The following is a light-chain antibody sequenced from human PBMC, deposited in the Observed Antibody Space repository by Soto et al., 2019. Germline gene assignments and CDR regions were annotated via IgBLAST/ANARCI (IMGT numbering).Light chain of an antibody. J-gene: IGLJ2*01. V-gene: IGLV4-69*01. CDR2: LNSDGSH. CDR1: SGHSSYA. CDR3: QTWGTGMEV. Sequence: QSVLTQSPSASASLGASVKLTCTLSSGHSSYAIAWHQQQPEKGPRYLMKLNSDGSHSKGDGNPDRFSGSSSGAERYLTISSLQSEDEADDYCQTWGTGMEVFGGGTKLTVL.